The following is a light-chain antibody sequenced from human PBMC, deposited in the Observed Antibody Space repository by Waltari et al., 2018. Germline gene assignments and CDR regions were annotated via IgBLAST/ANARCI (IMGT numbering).Light chain of an antibody. Sequence: SSVVTQPPSVSVAPGETATITCGGDKIGTYSVHWYQQKAGQAPVLVIFYDRDRPSGVPDRFSGSNSGNTATLTISRVEAGDEARYYCHVWHPHVDPGVFGTGTEVTVL. CDR1: KIGTYS. CDR2: YDR. V-gene: IGLV3-21*04. CDR3: HVWHPHVDPGV. J-gene: IGLJ1*01.